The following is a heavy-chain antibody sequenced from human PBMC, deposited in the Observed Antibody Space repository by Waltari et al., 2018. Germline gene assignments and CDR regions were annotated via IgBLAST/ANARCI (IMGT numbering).Heavy chain of an antibody. Sequence: EVQLVESGGGLVQPGGSLRLSCAASGFTFSSYWMSWVRQAPGKGLEWVANIKQDGSEKYYVDSVKGRFTISRDNAKNSLYLQMNSLRAEDTAVYYCARVLNDFWSGYYSNWFDPWGQGTLVTVSS. V-gene: IGHV3-7*01. CDR1: GFTFSSYW. CDR3: ARVLNDFWSGYYSNWFDP. J-gene: IGHJ5*02. CDR2: IKQDGSEK. D-gene: IGHD3-3*01.